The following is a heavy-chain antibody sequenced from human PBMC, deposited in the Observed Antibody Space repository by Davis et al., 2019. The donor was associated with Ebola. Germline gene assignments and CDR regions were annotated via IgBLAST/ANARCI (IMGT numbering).Heavy chain of an antibody. Sequence: GGSLRLSCAASGFTFSSYSMNWVRQAPGKGLEWVSYISSSSSTIYYADSVKGRFTISRDNAKNSLYLQMNSLRDEDTAVYYCARGNRGFRESTRIDYGMDVWGQGTTVTVSS. CDR2: ISSSSSTI. D-gene: IGHD3-10*01. J-gene: IGHJ6*02. CDR1: GFTFSSYS. CDR3: ARGNRGFRESTRIDYGMDV. V-gene: IGHV3-48*02.